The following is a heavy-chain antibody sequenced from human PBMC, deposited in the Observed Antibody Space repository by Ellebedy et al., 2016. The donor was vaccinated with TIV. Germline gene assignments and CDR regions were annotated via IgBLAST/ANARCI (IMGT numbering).Heavy chain of an antibody. V-gene: IGHV1-2*04. J-gene: IGHJ5*02. CDR2: INPKSGGT. Sequence: AASVKVSCKGSGYTFTDYYMHWVRQAHGQGLEWMGCINPKSGGTNYAQKFQGSVTMTRDTSSSTVYMELNRLRSDDTAVYYCAVTAARGREDWFDPWGQGTLVTVSS. D-gene: IGHD6-6*01. CDR3: AVTAARGREDWFDP. CDR1: GYTFTDYY.